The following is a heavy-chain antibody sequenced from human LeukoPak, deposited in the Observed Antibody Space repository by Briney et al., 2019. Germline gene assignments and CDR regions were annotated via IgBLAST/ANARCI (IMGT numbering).Heavy chain of an antibody. CDR2: IYPGGDSDT. J-gene: IGHJ3*02. Sequence: GESLKISCMGSGYSFTKYWIAWVRQMPGNGLELMGIIYPGGDSDTTYSPSFQGQVTLSADKSITTAYLQWGSLKASDTAMYYCALKRGYSIGATDAFDIWGQGTMVTVSS. CDR1: GYSFTKYW. V-gene: IGHV5-51*01. CDR3: ALKRGYSIGATDAFDI. D-gene: IGHD5-18*01.